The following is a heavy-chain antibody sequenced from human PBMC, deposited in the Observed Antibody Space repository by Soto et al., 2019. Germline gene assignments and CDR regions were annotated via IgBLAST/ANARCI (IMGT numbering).Heavy chain of an antibody. CDR3: ARDERITMVRGVIIHNVYYYYGMDV. V-gene: IGHV3-48*01. Sequence: PGGSLRLSCAASGCTFSSYSMNWVRQAPGKGLEWASYISSSSSTIYYADSVKGRFTISRDNAKNSLYLQMNSLRAEDTAVYYCARDERITMVRGVIIHNVYYYYGMDVWGQGTTVTVSS. CDR2: ISSSSSTI. CDR1: GCTFSSYS. J-gene: IGHJ6*02. D-gene: IGHD3-10*01.